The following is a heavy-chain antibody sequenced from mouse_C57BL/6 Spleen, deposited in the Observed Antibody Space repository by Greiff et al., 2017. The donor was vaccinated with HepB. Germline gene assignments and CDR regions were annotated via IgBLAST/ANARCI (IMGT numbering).Heavy chain of an antibody. CDR3: ARSPYHYYGSPGFAY. V-gene: IGHV7-3*01. Sequence: EVQRVESGGGLVQPGGSLSLSCAASGFTFTDYYMSWVRQPPGKALEWLGFIRNKANGYTTEYSASVKGRFTISRDNSQGILYLQMNALRAEDSANYYCARSPYHYYGSPGFAYWGQGTLVTVSA. J-gene: IGHJ3*01. CDR1: GFTFTDYY. D-gene: IGHD1-1*01. CDR2: IRNKANGYTT.